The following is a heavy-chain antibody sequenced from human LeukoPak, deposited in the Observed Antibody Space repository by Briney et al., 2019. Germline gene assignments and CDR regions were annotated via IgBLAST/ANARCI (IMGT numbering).Heavy chain of an antibody. V-gene: IGHV3-21*01. CDR3: ATDSGGLTGYYSYFDY. Sequence: GGSLRLSCAASGFTFSSYAMSWVRQAPGKGLEWDSSIRTSSSYRYYADSVKGRFTISRDNAKNSLYLQMNSLRAGDTAVYYCATDSGGLTGYYSYFDYWGQGTLVTVSS. D-gene: IGHD3-9*01. J-gene: IGHJ4*02. CDR1: GFTFSSYA. CDR2: IRTSSSYR.